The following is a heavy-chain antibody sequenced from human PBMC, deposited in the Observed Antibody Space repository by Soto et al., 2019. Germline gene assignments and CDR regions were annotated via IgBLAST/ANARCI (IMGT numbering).Heavy chain of an antibody. CDR1: GFTFSSYA. J-gene: IGHJ4*02. CDR2: ISGSGGST. V-gene: IGHV3-23*01. Sequence: GGSLRLSCAASGFTFSSYAMNWVRQAPGKGLEWVSAISGSGGSTYYADSVKGRFTISRDNSKNTLYLQMNSLRAEDTAVYYCAKEFEVIVLVYYFDYWGQGTLVTVSS. CDR3: AKEFEVIVLVYYFDY. D-gene: IGHD3-22*01.